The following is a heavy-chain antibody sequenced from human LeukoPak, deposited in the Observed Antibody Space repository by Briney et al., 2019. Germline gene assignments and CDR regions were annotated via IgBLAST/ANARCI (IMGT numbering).Heavy chain of an antibody. CDR1: GYTFTTSW. J-gene: IGHJ4*02. CDR3: ARLREDGQIGDY. D-gene: IGHD3-10*01. CDR2: IYAGNSDT. V-gene: IGHV5-51*01. Sequence: GESLKISCQGFGYTFTTSWIGWVRQLPGKGLEWMAIIYAGNSDTKYSPSFQGQVSISTDRSISTAYLQWSSLQASDTAIYYCARLREDGQIGDYWGQGTLVTVSS.